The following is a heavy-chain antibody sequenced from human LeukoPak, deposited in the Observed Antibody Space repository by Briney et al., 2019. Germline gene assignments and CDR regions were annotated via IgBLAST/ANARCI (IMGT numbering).Heavy chain of an antibody. J-gene: IGHJ4*02. V-gene: IGHV3-33*08. CDR1: GFTFSSYG. Sequence: PGGSLRLSCAASGFTFSSYGMHWVRQAPGKGLEWVAVIWYGGSNKYYADSVKGRFTISRDNSKNTLYLQMNSLRAEDTAVYYCARGIDFWSGYYVADYWGQGTLVTVSS. CDR3: ARGIDFWSGYYVADY. CDR2: IWYGGSNK. D-gene: IGHD3-3*01.